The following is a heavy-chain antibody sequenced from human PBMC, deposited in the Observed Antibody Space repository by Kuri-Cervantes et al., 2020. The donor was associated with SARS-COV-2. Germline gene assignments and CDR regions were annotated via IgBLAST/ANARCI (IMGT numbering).Heavy chain of an antibody. CDR2: ISAYNGNT. CDR3: AREDFSSLGAPHGLDY. CDR1: GYTFTSYG. V-gene: IGHV1-18*01. J-gene: IGHJ4*02. D-gene: IGHD1-26*01. Sequence: ASVKVSCKASGYTFTSYGISWVRQAPGQGLEWMGWISAYNGNTNYAQKFQGRVTLARDTSIRTAYMEVTSLTYDDTAVYYCAREDFSSLGAPHGLDYWGQGTLVTVSS.